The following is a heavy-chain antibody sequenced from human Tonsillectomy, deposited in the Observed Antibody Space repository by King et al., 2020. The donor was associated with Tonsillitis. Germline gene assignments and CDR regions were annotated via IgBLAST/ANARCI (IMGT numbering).Heavy chain of an antibody. CDR3: ARDATPTSWGYYFDF. D-gene: IGHD7-27*01. J-gene: IGHJ4*02. CDR2: ISRISGTI. CDR1: GFIFSGYS. Sequence: VQLVESGGGLVQPGGSLRLSCAASGFIFSGYSMNWVRQAPGKGLEWVSYISRISGTIYYADSVKGRFTISSDTAKSSLYLQMNSLRAEDTAVYYCARDATPTSWGYYFDFWGQGTLVTVSS. V-gene: IGHV3-48*01.